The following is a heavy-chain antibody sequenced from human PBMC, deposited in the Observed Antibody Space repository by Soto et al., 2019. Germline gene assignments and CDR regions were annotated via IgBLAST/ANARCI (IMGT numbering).Heavy chain of an antibody. CDR3: AKGKYYASGTYYNNLDC. V-gene: IGHV3-23*01. CDR1: GFTFSSYA. Sequence: GGSLRLSCAAPGFTFSSYAMSWVRQAPGKGLEWVSAISSSGDITYYADSVKGRFTISRDNSQNTLYVQMNSLRAEDTAVYYCAKGKYYASGTYYNNLDCWGQGTVVTVSS. J-gene: IGHJ4*02. CDR2: ISSSGDIT. D-gene: IGHD3-10*01.